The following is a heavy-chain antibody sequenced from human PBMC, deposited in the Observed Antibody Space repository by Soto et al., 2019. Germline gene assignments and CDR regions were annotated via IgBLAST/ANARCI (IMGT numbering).Heavy chain of an antibody. J-gene: IGHJ4*02. V-gene: IGHV1-8*01. D-gene: IGHD3-16*01. CDR1: GYSFTSFD. Sequence: ASVKVSCKASGYSFTSFDINWVRQTAGQGLEWMGWMQPSTGSTGYAQKFQGRVTMTRDTSINTAYMELTNLTSDDTAFYYCARGVSGGVNYWGQGILVTVSS. CDR3: ARGVSGGVNY. CDR2: MQPSTGST.